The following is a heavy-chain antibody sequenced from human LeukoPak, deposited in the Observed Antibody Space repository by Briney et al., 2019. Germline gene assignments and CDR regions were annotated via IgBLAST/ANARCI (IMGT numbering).Heavy chain of an antibody. CDR1: GYAFTSYA. CDR3: ARDPRGGYSNLYP. Sequence: ASVKVSCKASGYAFTSYAMNWVRQAPGQGLEWMGWINTNTGNPTYAQGFTGRFVFSLDTSVNTAYLQISSLKTEDTAVYYCARDPRGGYSNLYPWGQGTLVTVSS. V-gene: IGHV7-4-1*02. CDR2: INTNTGNP. J-gene: IGHJ5*02. D-gene: IGHD4-11*01.